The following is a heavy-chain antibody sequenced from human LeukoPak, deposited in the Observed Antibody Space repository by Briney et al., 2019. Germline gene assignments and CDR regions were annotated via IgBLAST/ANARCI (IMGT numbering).Heavy chain of an antibody. J-gene: IGHJ5*02. D-gene: IGHD2-15*01. Sequence: ASVRVSCKASGYTFTSYGISWVRQAPGPGREWMGWISAYNGNTNYAQKLRGRVTMTTDTSTSTAYMELRSLRSDDTAVYYCARTTQTYCSGGSCHPNWFDPWGQGTLVTVSS. CDR1: GYTFTSYG. CDR2: ISAYNGNT. V-gene: IGHV1-18*01. CDR3: ARTTQTYCSGGSCHPNWFDP.